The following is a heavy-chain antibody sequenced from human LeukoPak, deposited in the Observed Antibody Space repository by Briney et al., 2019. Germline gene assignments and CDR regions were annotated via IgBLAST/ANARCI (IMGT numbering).Heavy chain of an antibody. J-gene: IGHJ5*02. CDR3: ARVDSSGWYSP. CDR1: GFTFSSYW. CDR2: INSDGSST. V-gene: IGHV3-74*01. D-gene: IGHD6-19*01. Sequence: PGGSLRLSCAASGFTFSSYWMHWVRQAPGKGLVWVSRINSDGSSTSYADSVKGRFTISRDNAKNTLYLQMSGLRAEDTAVYYCARVDSSGWYSPWGQGTLVTVSS.